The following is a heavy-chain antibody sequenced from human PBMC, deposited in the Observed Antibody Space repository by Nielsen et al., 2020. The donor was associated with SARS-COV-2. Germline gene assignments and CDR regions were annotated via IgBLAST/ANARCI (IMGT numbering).Heavy chain of an antibody. CDR1: GGSISSGTFY. Sequence: SETLSLTCTVSGGSISSGTFYWSWIRQPAGKGLEWIGHIYTTGSTSYNPSLRSRVTILVDTSKNHFSLKLTSVTAADTAVYYCARDRWQQLVPTYWGQGTLVTVSS. CDR2: IYTTGST. D-gene: IGHD6-13*01. V-gene: IGHV4-61*09. J-gene: IGHJ4*02. CDR3: ARDRWQQLVPTY.